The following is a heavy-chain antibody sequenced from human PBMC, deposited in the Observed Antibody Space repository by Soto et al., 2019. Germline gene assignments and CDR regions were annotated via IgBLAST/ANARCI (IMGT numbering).Heavy chain of an antibody. CDR3: ATIGRRPHGMDV. CDR2: FDPEDGET. CDR1: GYTLTELS. J-gene: IGHJ6*02. V-gene: IGHV1-24*01. D-gene: IGHD6-6*01. Sequence: ASLKVSCKVSGYTLTELSMHGVRQAPGKGLEWMGGFDPEDGETIYAQKFQGRVTMTEDTSTDTAYMELSSLRSEDTAVYYCATIGRRPHGMDVWGQGTTVTVSS.